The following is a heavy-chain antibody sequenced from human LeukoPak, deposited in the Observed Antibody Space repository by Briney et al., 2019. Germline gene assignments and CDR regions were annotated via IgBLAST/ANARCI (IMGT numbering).Heavy chain of an antibody. V-gene: IGHV3-7*01. Sequence: GGSLRLSRAGSRFTFSQYWLSWLGQAPGKGLEWVANMKKDGSEKYYVDSVKGRFTISRDNAKNSLYLQMDSLRAEDTGVYYCTRDEFWGPGTMGSVFS. J-gene: IGHJ3*01. CDR2: MKKDGSEK. CDR1: RFTFSQYW. CDR3: TRDEF.